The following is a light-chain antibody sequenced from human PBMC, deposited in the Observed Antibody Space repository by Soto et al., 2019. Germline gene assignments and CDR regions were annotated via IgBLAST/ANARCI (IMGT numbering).Light chain of an antibody. CDR2: AAS. V-gene: IGKV1-39*01. CDR1: QSISSY. J-gene: IGKJ4*01. CDR3: QQTYSTPLT. Sequence: DIQMTQSPSSLSASVGDRVTITCRASQSISSYLNWYQQKPRKAPKLLIYAASSLQSGVPSRFSGSGSGKDFTLTISSLQPEDFATYYCQQTYSTPLTFGGGTKVEIK.